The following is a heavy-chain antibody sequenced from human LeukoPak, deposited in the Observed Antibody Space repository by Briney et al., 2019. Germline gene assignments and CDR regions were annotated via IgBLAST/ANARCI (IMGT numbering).Heavy chain of an antibody. Sequence: PSETLSLTCTVSGGSIRSYYWSWIRQPPGKGLEWIGYIYYSGSTNYNPSLKSRVTISVDTSKNQFSLKLSSVTAADTAVYYCAAASGGVSGYWGQGTLVTVSS. CDR1: GGSIRSYY. D-gene: IGHD6-25*01. CDR2: IYYSGST. CDR3: AAASGGVSGY. V-gene: IGHV4-59*08. J-gene: IGHJ4*02.